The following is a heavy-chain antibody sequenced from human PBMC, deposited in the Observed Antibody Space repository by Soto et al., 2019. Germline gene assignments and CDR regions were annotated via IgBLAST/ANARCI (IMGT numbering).Heavy chain of an antibody. Sequence: QVQLQESGPGLVKPSGTLSLTCAVSSGSISISNWWSWVRQPPGKGLEWIGEIYHSGSTNYNPSLKSRVTNSVDKSKSQFSLKLSSVTAADPAVYYCARGQTTGTTFLTYYYYYMDVWGKGTTVTDSS. CDR3: ARGQTTGTTFLTYYYYYMDV. CDR1: SGSISISNW. D-gene: IGHD1-7*01. V-gene: IGHV4-4*02. CDR2: IYHSGST. J-gene: IGHJ6*03.